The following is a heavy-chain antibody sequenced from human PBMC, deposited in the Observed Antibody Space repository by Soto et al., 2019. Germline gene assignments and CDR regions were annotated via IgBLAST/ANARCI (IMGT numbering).Heavy chain of an antibody. Sequence: QVQLVQSGAEVKKPGASVKVSCKASGYTFTSYYMHWVRQAPGQGLEWMGIINPSGGSTSYAQKFQGGVTMTRDTSTSTVYMELSSLRSEDTAVYYCARDAAPYYYDSSGYYYYNYWGQGTLVTVSS. CDR3: ARDAAPYYYDSSGYYYYNY. CDR2: INPSGGST. CDR1: GYTFTSYY. D-gene: IGHD3-22*01. J-gene: IGHJ4*02. V-gene: IGHV1-46*01.